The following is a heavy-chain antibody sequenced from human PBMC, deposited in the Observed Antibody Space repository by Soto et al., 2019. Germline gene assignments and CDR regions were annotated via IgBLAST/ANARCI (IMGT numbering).Heavy chain of an antibody. CDR2: IWYDGSNK. J-gene: IGHJ4*02. V-gene: IGHV3-33*01. D-gene: IGHD6-6*01. Sequence: QVQLVESGGGVVQPGRSLRLSCSSSGFAFSIYGMHWVRQTPGKGLEWVALIWYDGSNKYYADSVKGRFTISRDDSKNTLYLQMHSLRVEDTAVYFFARSPPGVAGRYYFDFWGQGTLVNVSS. CDR1: GFAFSIYG. CDR3: ARSPPGVAGRYYFDF.